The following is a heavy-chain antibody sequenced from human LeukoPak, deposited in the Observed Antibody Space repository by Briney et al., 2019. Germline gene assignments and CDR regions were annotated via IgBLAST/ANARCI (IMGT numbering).Heavy chain of an antibody. J-gene: IGHJ6*01. CDR3: ARCMSELDYGDYAYYYHMDV. CDR2: FYSSTRT. V-gene: IGHV4-61*09. CDR1: GDSLTSGSRY. D-gene: IGHD4-17*01. Sequence: SETLSLTWTVSGDSLTSGSRYWSWIRQPAGKGLEWIGHFYSSTRTTYNPSLESRVTISGDTAKNQFSLKLDSVIAADMAVYFCARCMSELDYGDYAYYYHMDVWGKGPRSPSPQ.